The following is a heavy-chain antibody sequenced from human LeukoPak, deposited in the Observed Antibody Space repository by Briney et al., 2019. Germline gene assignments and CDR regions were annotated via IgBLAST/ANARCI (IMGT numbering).Heavy chain of an antibody. D-gene: IGHD2-2*01. V-gene: IGHV4-38-2*02. Sequence: SETLSLTCTVSGYSISSGYYWAWLRQPPGKGLEWVGNIYHSGSTYYNPSLRCRVTMSVDTSGTSRNQFSLKLRSVTAADTAVYYCARDQGCSHTSCLEKYMDVWGKGTTVTVSS. CDR3: ARDQGCSHTSCLEKYMDV. CDR2: IYHSGST. CDR1: GYSISSGYY. J-gene: IGHJ6*03.